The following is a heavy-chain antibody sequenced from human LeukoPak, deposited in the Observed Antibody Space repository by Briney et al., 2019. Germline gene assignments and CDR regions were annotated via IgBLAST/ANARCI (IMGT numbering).Heavy chain of an antibody. D-gene: IGHD4-17*01. CDR2: IYYSGST. CDR1: GGSISSYY. V-gene: IGHV4-59*01. CDR3: ARESSTVTTMVDAFDI. J-gene: IGHJ3*02. Sequence: SETLSLTCTVSGGSISSYYWSWIRQPPGKGLEWIGYIYYSGSTNYNPSLKSRVTISVDTSKNQSSLKLSSVTAADTAVYYCARESSTVTTMVDAFDIWGQGTMVTVSS.